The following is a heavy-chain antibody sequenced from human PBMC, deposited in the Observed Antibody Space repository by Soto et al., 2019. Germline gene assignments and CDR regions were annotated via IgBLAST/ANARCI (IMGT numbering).Heavy chain of an antibody. Sequence: LRLSCVASGFTFSSYGMHWVRQAPGKGLEWVAVISYDGSNKYYADSVKGRFTISRDNSKNTLYLQMNSLRAEDTAVYYCAKDQYYDILTGPVKYNWFDPWGQGTLVTVSS. V-gene: IGHV3-30*18. CDR2: ISYDGSNK. J-gene: IGHJ5*02. CDR3: AKDQYYDILTGPVKYNWFDP. D-gene: IGHD3-9*01. CDR1: GFTFSSYG.